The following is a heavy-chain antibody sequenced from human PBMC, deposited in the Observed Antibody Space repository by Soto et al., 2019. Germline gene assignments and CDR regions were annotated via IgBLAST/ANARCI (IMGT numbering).Heavy chain of an antibody. J-gene: IGHJ4*02. CDR1: GCTFSSYA. V-gene: IGHV1-69*12. CDR3: AREDTAMGGHGY. D-gene: IGHD5-18*01. Sequence: QVQLVESGAEVNKPGSSVKVSCTASGCTFSSYAISWVRQAPGQGLEWMGGIIPIFGTANYAQKFQGRVTITADESTSTAYMELSSLRSEGTAVYYCAREDTAMGGHGYWGQGTLVTVSS. CDR2: IIPIFGTA.